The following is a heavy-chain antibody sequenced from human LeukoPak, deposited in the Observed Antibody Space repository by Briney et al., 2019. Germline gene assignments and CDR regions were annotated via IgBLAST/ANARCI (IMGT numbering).Heavy chain of an antibody. Sequence: ASVKVSCKASGYTFTSYGISWVRQAPGQGLEWMGWISAYNGNTNYAQKLQGRVTMTTDTSTSTAYMELKSLRSDDTAVYYCARETYYYDSSGYPPLGYRRQGTLVTVSS. CDR1: GYTFTSYG. CDR3: ARETYYYDSSGYPPLGY. J-gene: IGHJ4*02. V-gene: IGHV1-18*01. D-gene: IGHD3-22*01. CDR2: ISAYNGNT.